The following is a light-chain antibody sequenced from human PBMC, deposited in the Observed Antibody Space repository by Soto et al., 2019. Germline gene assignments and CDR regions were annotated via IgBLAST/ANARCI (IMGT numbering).Light chain of an antibody. V-gene: IGKV3-15*01. CDR3: QQYNNWPRT. Sequence: EIVLTQSPATLSVSPGERATLSCRASQSVSSNLAWYQQKPGQTPRVLIQGASTRATGIPARFSGSGSGTEFTLTISSLQSEDFAVYYCQQYNNWPRTFGQGTKVEIK. CDR2: GAS. CDR1: QSVSSN. J-gene: IGKJ1*01.